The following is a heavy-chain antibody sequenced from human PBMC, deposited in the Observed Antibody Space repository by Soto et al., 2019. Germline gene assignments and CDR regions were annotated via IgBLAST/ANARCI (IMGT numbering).Heavy chain of an antibody. J-gene: IGHJ4*02. D-gene: IGHD1-1*01. CDR2: IYWNDDK. CDR3: ENSHWQAIAFDY. CDR1: GFSLSTSGVG. V-gene: IGHV2-5*01. Sequence: PTLVNPTQTLTLTCTFSGFSLSTSGVGVGWIRQPPGKALEWLALIYWNDDKRYSPSLKSRLTITKDTSKNQVVLTMTNMDPVDTATYYCENSHWQAIAFDYWGQGTIVTVSS.